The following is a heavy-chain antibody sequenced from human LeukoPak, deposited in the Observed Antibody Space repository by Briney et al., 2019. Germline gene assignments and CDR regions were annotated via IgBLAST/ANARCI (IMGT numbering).Heavy chain of an antibody. CDR1: GFTFSSYW. CDR2: INEDSTII. V-gene: IGHV3-74*03. Sequence: GGSLRLSCAASGFTFSSYWMHWVRQAPGKGLEWVSRINEDSTIITYADSVKGRFTISRDNSKNTLSLQMKSLRAEDTAVYYCVRDFIVVSTPGDDFDYWAREPWSPSPQ. D-gene: IGHD2-21*01. J-gene: IGHJ4*02. CDR3: VRDFIVVSTPGDDFDY.